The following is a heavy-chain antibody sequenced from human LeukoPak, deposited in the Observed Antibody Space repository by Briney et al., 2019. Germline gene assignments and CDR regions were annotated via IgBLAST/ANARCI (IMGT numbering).Heavy chain of an antibody. V-gene: IGHV3-23*01. D-gene: IGHD5-12*01. CDR3: AKGGSGYDLFAGSY. CDR2: ISGRGGST. J-gene: IGHJ4*02. CDR1: GFTFRSYA. Sequence: GGSLRLSCAASGFTFRSYAMSWVRQARGKGLEWVSAISGRGGSTYYADSVKGRFTISRDNSNNTLYLQMNSLRAEDTAVYYCAKGGSGYDLFAGSYWGQGTLVTVSS.